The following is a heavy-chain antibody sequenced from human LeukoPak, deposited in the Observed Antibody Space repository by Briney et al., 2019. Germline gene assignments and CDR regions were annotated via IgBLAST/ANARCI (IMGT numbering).Heavy chain of an antibody. J-gene: IGHJ4*02. D-gene: IGHD3-22*01. CDR3: ARRVGITRFDY. CDR1: GGSFSGYY. CDR2: INHSGST. V-gene: IGHV4-34*01. Sequence: SETLSLTCAVYGGSFSGYYWSWIRQPPGKGLEWIGEINHSGSTNYNPSLKSRVTISVDTSKNQFSLKLRSVTAADTAVYYCARRVGITRFDYWGQGTLVTVSS.